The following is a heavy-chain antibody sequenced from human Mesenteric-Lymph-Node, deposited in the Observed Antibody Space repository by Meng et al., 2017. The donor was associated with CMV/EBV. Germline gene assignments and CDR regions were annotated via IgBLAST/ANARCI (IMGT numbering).Heavy chain of an antibody. CDR2: IYYSGST. V-gene: IGHV4-39*01. D-gene: IGHD6-13*01. CDR1: GGSISSSSYY. J-gene: IGHJ4*02. Sequence: SETLSLTCTVSGGSISSSSYYWSWIRQPPGKGLEWIGSIYYSGSTFYNPSLESRLTLSVDTSKNQFSLKLSSVTAADTALYYCARHRSRMGSAGLIDYWGQGPLVTVSS. CDR3: ARHRSRMGSAGLIDY.